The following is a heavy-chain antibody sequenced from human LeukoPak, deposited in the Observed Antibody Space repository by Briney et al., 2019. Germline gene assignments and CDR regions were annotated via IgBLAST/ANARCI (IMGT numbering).Heavy chain of an antibody. V-gene: IGHV3-33*01. CDR2: IWYDGSHK. CDR1: GFTFSSYG. J-gene: IGHJ4*01. CDR3: ARDLLLWFGELSGDSNY. D-gene: IGHD3-10*01. Sequence: PGGSLSLSCAASGFTFSSYGMHWVCQAPGKGLEWVAVIWYDGSHKYYADSVKVRLTISRDNSKNTLHLQMNSLRAEDTAVYYCARDLLLWFGELSGDSNYSVRETLVTVSS.